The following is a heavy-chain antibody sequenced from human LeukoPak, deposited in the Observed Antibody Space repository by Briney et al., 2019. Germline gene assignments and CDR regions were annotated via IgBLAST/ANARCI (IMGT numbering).Heavy chain of an antibody. CDR3: ARGPYYDFWSGLKPEYYYYGMDV. CDR1: GYTFTGYY. V-gene: IGHV1-2*02. J-gene: IGHJ6*02. CDR2: INPNSGGT. Sequence: ASVKVSCKASGYTFTGYYMHWVRQAPGQGLEWMGWINPNSGGTNYAQKFQGRVTMTRDTSISTAYMELSRLRSDDTAVYYCARGPYYDFWSGLKPEYYYYGMDVWAKGPRSPSP. D-gene: IGHD3-3*01.